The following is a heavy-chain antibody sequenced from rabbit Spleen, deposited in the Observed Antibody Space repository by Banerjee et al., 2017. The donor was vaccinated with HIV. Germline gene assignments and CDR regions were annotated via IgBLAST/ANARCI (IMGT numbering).Heavy chain of an antibody. Sequence: QSLEESGGDLVKPGASLTLTCIASGVSFSGDSYMCWVRQAPGKGPEWIACVAAGVSFTSYYATWAKGRFTISKTSSTTVTLQMTSLTAGDTATYFCARDSGSSFSSYGMDLWGQGTLVTVS. CDR1: GVSFSGDSY. D-gene: IGHD8-1*01. J-gene: IGHJ6*01. CDR2: VAAGVSFTS. CDR3: ARDSGSSFSSYGMDL. V-gene: IGHV1S40*01.